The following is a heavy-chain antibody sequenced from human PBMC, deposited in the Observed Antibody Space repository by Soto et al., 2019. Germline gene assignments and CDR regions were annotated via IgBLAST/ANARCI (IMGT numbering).Heavy chain of an antibody. V-gene: IGHV3-23*01. CDR3: SKGSVMVQIFYLDH. CDR2: ISGTGGST. CDR1: GFTFRSYA. Sequence: EVQILESGGDSVQPVGSLRLACAISGFTFRSYAMSWVRQAPGKWLEWVSGISGTGGSTYYADSVKGRFTISRDNSKNTLYLQMNSVRAEDTALYYCSKGSVMVQIFYLDHWGQGARVTVSS. D-gene: IGHD2-8*01. J-gene: IGHJ4*02.